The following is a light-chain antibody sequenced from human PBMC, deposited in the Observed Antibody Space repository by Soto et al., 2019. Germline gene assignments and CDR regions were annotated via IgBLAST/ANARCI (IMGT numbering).Light chain of an antibody. CDR1: SGHSNYA. CDR3: QTWGTGIVI. CDR2: LNRDGSH. V-gene: IGLV4-69*01. J-gene: IGLJ2*01. Sequence: VLTQSPSASASLGASVKLTCTLSSGHSNYAIAWHQQQPEKGPRYLMKLNRDGSHSKGDGIPNRFSGSSSGAERYLTIPSLQSEDEADYYCQTWGTGIVIFGGGTKLTVL.